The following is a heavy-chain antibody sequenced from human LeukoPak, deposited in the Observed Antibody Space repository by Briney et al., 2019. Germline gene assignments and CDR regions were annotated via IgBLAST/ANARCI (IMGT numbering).Heavy chain of an antibody. Sequence: PGGSLRLSCAASGFTFSNYWMIWVRQAPGKGLEWVGNIKQDGSEKRYADSVRGRFSISRDNAQTSLYLQMNSLRAEDTAVYYCARDPGRSSSWYFDYWGQGTLVTVSS. CDR3: ARDPGRSSSWYFDY. CDR2: IKQDGSEK. V-gene: IGHV3-7*01. CDR1: GFTFSNYW. D-gene: IGHD6-13*01. J-gene: IGHJ4*02.